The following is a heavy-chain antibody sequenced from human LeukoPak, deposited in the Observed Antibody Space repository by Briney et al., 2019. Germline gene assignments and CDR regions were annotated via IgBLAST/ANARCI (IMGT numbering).Heavy chain of an antibody. Sequence: PSETLSLTCTVSGGSISDYYWSWIRQSPGKGLEWIGYIYYSGTTNYNPSLKSRVTISVDTSKNQFSLKLSSVIAADTAVYYCARTTEGYCSSASCFGFSYSYYMDVWGKGTTVTISS. CDR2: IYYSGTT. V-gene: IGHV4-59*01. CDR3: ARTTEGYCSSASCFGFSYSYYMDV. D-gene: IGHD2-2*01. J-gene: IGHJ6*03. CDR1: GGSISDYY.